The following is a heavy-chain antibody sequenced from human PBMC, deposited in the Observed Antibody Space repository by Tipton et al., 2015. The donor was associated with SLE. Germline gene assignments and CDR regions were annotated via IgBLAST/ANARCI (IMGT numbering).Heavy chain of an antibody. V-gene: IGHV4-39*07. CDR1: GGSISSSSYY. Sequence: TLSLTCTVSGGSISSSSYYWGWIRQPPGEGLEWIGSIYYSGFTYYNPSLKSRVTISVDTSKNQFSLKLSSVTAADTAVYYCARDDYSSFDYWGQGTLVTVSS. J-gene: IGHJ4*02. CDR3: ARDDYSSFDY. D-gene: IGHD4-11*01. CDR2: IYYSGFT.